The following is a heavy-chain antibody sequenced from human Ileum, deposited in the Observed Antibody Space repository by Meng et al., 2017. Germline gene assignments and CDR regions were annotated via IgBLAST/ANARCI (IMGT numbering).Heavy chain of an antibody. CDR1: GDSVSSNSAA. V-gene: IGHV6-1*01. CDR3: ARDGGAAPDYFDY. CDR2: TYYRSKWYN. Sequence: QVQLQQSGPGLVIPSPTLPPPCAISGDSVSSNSAAWNWIRQSPSRGLEWLGRTYYRSKWYNNYAVSVRSRISINPDTSKNQFSLQLNSVTPEDTAVYYCARDGGAAPDYFDYWGQGTLVTVSS. J-gene: IGHJ4*02. D-gene: IGHD3-16*01.